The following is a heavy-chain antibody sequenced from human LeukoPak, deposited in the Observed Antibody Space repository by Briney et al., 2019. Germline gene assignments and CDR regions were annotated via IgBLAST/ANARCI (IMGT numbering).Heavy chain of an antibody. CDR3: ARGSGYYGSGSYIEPKKWFDP. V-gene: IGHV4-34*01. CDR1: GGSFSGYY. J-gene: IGHJ5*02. D-gene: IGHD3-10*01. Sequence: SETLSLTCAVYGGSFSGYYWSWIRQPPGKGLEWIGEINHSGSTNYNPSLKSRVTISVDTYKKQFSLKLSSVTAADRAVYYCARGSGYYGSGSYIEPKKWFDPWGQGTLVTVSS. CDR2: INHSGST.